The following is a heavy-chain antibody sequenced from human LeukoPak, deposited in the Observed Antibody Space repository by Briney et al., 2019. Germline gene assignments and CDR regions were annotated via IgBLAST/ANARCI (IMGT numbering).Heavy chain of an antibody. V-gene: IGHV4-39*07. D-gene: IGHD5-12*01. J-gene: IGHJ4*02. CDR3: ARPHRYSGYDSVYFDY. Sequence: SETLSLTCTVSGGSISSSSYYWGWIRQPPGTGLEWIGSIYYSGSTYYNPSLKSRVTISVDTSKNQFSLKLSSVTAADTAVYYCARPHRYSGYDSVYFDYWGQGTLVTVSS. CDR2: IYYSGST. CDR1: GGSISSSSYY.